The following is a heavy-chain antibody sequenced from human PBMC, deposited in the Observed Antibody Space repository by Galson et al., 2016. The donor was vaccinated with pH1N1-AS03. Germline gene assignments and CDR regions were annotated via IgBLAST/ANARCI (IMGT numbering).Heavy chain of an antibody. D-gene: IGHD1-26*01. J-gene: IGHJ4*02. CDR1: GATFSTST. CDR3: ATSGSIPPRFDD. Sequence: SVKVSCKASGATFSTSTVSWVRQAPGQGLEWMGGIIPISGTGSYAQKFQGRVTITAGESTSTAYMELSSLRSEDTAVYYCATSGSIPPRFDDWGQGTLVTVSS. V-gene: IGHV1-69*13. CDR2: IIPISGTG.